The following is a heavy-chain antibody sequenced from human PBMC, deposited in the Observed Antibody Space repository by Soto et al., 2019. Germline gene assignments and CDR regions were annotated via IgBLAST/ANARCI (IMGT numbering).Heavy chain of an antibody. J-gene: IGHJ5*02. CDR1: GGSMSNFY. Sequence: QVQVQESGPGLVKPSETLSLTCSVSGGSMSNFYWSWIGKTAGKGWGWMGRVYATGTSDYNPSLRSRIAMSVDISKKTFSLRLRSVTAADTGVYYCVRDGSKTLRDCFDPWGQGILVTVSS. D-gene: IGHD4-17*01. V-gene: IGHV4-4*07. CDR3: VRDGSKTLRDCFDP. CDR2: VYATGTS.